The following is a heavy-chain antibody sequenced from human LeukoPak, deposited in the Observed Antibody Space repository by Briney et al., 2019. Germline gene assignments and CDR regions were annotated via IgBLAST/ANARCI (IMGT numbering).Heavy chain of an antibody. V-gene: IGHV1-2*06. CDR3: ARVMVSLVRGDYFYFDY. D-gene: IGHD3-10*01. CDR1: GYTFTSYY. Sequence: ASVKVSCKASGYTFTSYYMHWVRQAPGQGLEWMGRINPNSGGTNVAQEFQGRVTMTRDTSISTAYMELSGLRSDDTAMYYCARVMVSLVRGDYFYFDYWAQGTLVTASS. J-gene: IGHJ4*02. CDR2: INPNSGGT.